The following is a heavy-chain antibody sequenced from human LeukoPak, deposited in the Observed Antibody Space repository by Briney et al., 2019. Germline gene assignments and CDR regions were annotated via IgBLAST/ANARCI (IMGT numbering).Heavy chain of an antibody. D-gene: IGHD4-17*01. J-gene: IGHJ5*02. CDR2: FDPEDGET. CDR3: ATRSLYCDANWFDP. Sequence: ASVKVSCKVSGYTLTELSMHWVRQAPRKGLEWMGGFDPEDGETIYAQKFHGRVTMTEDTSTDTAYMELSRLRSEDTAVYYCATRSLYCDANWFDPGGQGIRVTVSS. CDR1: GYTLTELS. V-gene: IGHV1-24*01.